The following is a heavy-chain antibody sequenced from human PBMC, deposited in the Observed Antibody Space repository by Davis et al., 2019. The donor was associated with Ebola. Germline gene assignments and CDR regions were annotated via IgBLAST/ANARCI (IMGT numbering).Heavy chain of an antibody. D-gene: IGHD3-10*01. CDR2: IRSKAYGGTT. J-gene: IGHJ4*02. V-gene: IGHV3-49*04. CDR3: TREVLWFGELSGFDY. CDR1: GFTFSGYA. Sequence: GGSLRLSCVASGFTFSGYAMHWVRQAPGKGLEWVGFIRSKAYGGTTEYAASVKGRFTISRDDSKSIAYLQMNSLKTEDTAVYYCTREVLWFGELSGFDYWGQGTLVTVSS.